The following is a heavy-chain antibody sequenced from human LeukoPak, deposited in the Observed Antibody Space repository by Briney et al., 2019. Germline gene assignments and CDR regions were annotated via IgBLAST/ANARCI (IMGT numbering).Heavy chain of an antibody. V-gene: IGHV1-69*05. D-gene: IGHD6-13*01. CDR3: ASDSSSWFDAFDI. CDR2: IIPIFGTA. CDR1: GGTFSSYA. J-gene: IGHJ3*02. Sequence: SVKVSCKASGGTFSSYAISWVRQAPGQGFEWMGGIIPIFGTANYAQKFQGRVTITTDESTSTAYMELSSLRSEDTAVYYCASDSSSWFDAFDIWGQGTMVTVSS.